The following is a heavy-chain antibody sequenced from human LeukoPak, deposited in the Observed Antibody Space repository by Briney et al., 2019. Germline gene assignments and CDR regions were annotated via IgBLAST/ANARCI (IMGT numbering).Heavy chain of an antibody. V-gene: IGHV1-18*01. J-gene: IGHJ5*02. CDR3: ARDTRAYDYLWGSYLP. Sequence: ASVKVSRKASGYTFTSYGISWVRQAPGQGLEWMGWISAYNGNTNYAQKLQGRVTMTTDTSTSTAYMELRSLRSDDTAVYYCARDTRAYDYLWGSYLPWGQGTLVTVSS. CDR1: GYTFTSYG. CDR2: ISAYNGNT. D-gene: IGHD3-16*01.